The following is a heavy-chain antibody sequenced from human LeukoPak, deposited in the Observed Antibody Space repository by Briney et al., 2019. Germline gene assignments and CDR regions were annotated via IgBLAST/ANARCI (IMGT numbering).Heavy chain of an antibody. CDR2: IYSDGST. Sequence: GSLRLSCAASGFTVSSNYMTWVRQAPGKGLEWVSVIYSDGSTYYADSVKGRFTISRDNSKNTLYLQMNSLRAEDTAVYYCAKDYDSRVPDYFDYWGQGTLVTVSS. V-gene: IGHV3-53*01. CDR3: AKDYDSRVPDYFDY. J-gene: IGHJ4*02. CDR1: GFTVSSNY. D-gene: IGHD5-12*01.